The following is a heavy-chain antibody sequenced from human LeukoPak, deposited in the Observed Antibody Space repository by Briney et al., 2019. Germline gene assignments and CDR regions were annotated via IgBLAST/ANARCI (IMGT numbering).Heavy chain of an antibody. Sequence: GGSLRLSCAASGFTFSSYWMNWARQAPGRGLEWVANIKQDGSEKYYVDSVKGRFTISRDNAKNSLFLQMNSLRAEDTAIYYCAKLPDFDQWGQGTLVTVSS. CDR1: GFTFSSYW. CDR3: AKLPDFDQ. D-gene: IGHD1-7*01. J-gene: IGHJ4*02. V-gene: IGHV3-7*03. CDR2: IKQDGSEK.